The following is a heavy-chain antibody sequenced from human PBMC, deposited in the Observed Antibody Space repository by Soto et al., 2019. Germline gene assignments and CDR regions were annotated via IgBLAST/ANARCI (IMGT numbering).Heavy chain of an antibody. CDR2: IIPIFGTA. CDR3: ASNVGNDSSGYYFPPLDY. Sequence: QVQLVQSGAEVKKPGSSVKVSCKASGGTFSSYAISWVRQAPGQGLEWMGGIIPIFGTANYAQKFQGRVTITEDESTSTAYMELSSLRSEDTAVYYCASNVGNDSSGYYFPPLDYWGQGTLVTVSS. CDR1: GGTFSSYA. J-gene: IGHJ4*02. V-gene: IGHV1-69*01. D-gene: IGHD3-22*01.